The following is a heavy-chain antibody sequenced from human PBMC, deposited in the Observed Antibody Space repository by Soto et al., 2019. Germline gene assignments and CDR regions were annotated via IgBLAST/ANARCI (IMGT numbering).Heavy chain of an antibody. Sequence: EVQVLESGGGLAQPGRSLRLSCAVSGLSFSSYAMTWVRQSPGKGLEWVSSISRSGNSTYSADSVRGRLTISRDNCKNTLYLQMNRLRAEDPAVYYCAIDAKILDSLPTSYYFDFWGQGALVTVSS. D-gene: IGHD3-16*02. J-gene: IGHJ4*02. CDR1: GLSFSSYA. V-gene: IGHV3-23*01. CDR2: ISRSGNST. CDR3: AIDAKILDSLPTSYYFDF.